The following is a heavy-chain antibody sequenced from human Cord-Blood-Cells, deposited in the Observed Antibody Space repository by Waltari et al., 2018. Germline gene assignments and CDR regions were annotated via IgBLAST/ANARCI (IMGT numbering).Heavy chain of an antibody. CDR3: ARWKRGYSGYEASYYFDY. J-gene: IGHJ4*02. CDR1: GYTFTSYD. Sequence: QVQLVQSGAEVKKPGASVKVSCKASGYTFTSYDIHWVRQATGQGLEWLGWMNSDRGNTGYAQKFQGRVTMTMNTSISTAYMELSSLRSEDTAVYYCARWKRGYSGYEASYYFDYWGQGTLVTVSS. D-gene: IGHD5-12*01. CDR2: MNSDRGNT. V-gene: IGHV1-8*01.